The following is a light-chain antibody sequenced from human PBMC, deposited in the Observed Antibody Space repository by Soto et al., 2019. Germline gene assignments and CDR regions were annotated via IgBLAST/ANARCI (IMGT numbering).Light chain of an antibody. V-gene: IGKV3-20*01. J-gene: IGKJ1*01. CDR1: QSVSGSY. Sequence: EIVLTQSPGTLSLSPGERATLSCRASQSVSGSYLAWYQQRPGQAPRLLIYGASSRATGIPDRFSGSGSGTDFTLTITRLEHEDFAVYYCQQYGSSRWTFGRGTKVEIK. CDR2: GAS. CDR3: QQYGSSRWT.